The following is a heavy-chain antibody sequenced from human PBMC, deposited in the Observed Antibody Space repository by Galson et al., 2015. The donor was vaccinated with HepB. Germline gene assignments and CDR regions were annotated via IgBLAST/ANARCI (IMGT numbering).Heavy chain of an antibody. Sequence: SLRLSCAASEFAFGSFSMNWVRQAPGKGLEWVSSITSSSSLIYYADSVKGRFTISRDNAKNSLFLQMNSLRAEDTAVYYCAKVGVKYSSRHWHFDYWGQGTLVTVSS. CDR2: ITSSSSLI. D-gene: IGHD6-13*01. CDR1: EFAFGSFS. J-gene: IGHJ4*02. V-gene: IGHV3-21*04. CDR3: AKVGVKYSSRHWHFDY.